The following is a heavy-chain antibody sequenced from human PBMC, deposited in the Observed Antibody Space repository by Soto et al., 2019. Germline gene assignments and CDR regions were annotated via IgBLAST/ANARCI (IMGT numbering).Heavy chain of an antibody. V-gene: IGHV3-30-3*01. Sequence: QVQLAESGGGVVQPGRSLRLSCAASGFTFSSYAMHWVRQAPGKGLEWVAVISYDGSNKYYADSVKGRFTISRDNSKNTLYLQMNSLRAEETAVYYCARASNGWYYDYWGQGTLVTVSS. CDR2: ISYDGSNK. CDR1: GFTFSSYA. J-gene: IGHJ4*02. CDR3: ARASNGWYYDY. D-gene: IGHD6-19*01.